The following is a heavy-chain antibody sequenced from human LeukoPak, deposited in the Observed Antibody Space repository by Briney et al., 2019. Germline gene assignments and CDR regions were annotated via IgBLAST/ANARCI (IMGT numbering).Heavy chain of an antibody. V-gene: IGHV3-33*01. Sequence: QAGGSLRLSCAASGFTFSNYGMDWVRQAPGKGLEWVALIWYDGSNKYYADSVKSRFTISTDNSKNTLYLQMNTLTAEDTAVYYCAGSYYSVFDYWGQGTRVTVSA. CDR1: GFTFSNYG. CDR2: IWYDGSNK. CDR3: AGSYYSVFDY. J-gene: IGHJ4*02. D-gene: IGHD3-10*01.